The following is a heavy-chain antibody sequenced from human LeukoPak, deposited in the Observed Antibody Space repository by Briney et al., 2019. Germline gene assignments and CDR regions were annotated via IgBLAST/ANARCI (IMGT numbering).Heavy chain of an antibody. V-gene: IGHV1-2*06. Sequence: ASVKVSCKASGYTFTGYYMHWVRQAPGQGLEWMGRINPNSGGTNYAQKFQGRVTMTRDTSISAAYMELSRLRSDDTAVYYCARAGPDTAMVTGLDYWGQGTLVTVSS. CDR1: GYTFTGYY. D-gene: IGHD5-18*01. CDR3: ARAGPDTAMVTGLDY. J-gene: IGHJ4*02. CDR2: INPNSGGT.